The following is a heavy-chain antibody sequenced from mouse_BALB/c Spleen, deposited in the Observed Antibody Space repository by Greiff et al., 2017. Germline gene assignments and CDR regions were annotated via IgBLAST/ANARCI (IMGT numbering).Heavy chain of an antibody. Sequence: DVHLVESGGGLVKPGGSLKLSCAASGFTFSSYTMSWVRQTPEKRLEWVATISSGGGNTYYPDSVKGRFTISRDNAKNNLYLQMSSLRSEDTALYYCARYGDGLIDWGQGTLVTVSA. V-gene: IGHV5-9*03. CDR3: ARYGDGLID. J-gene: IGHJ3*01. CDR1: GFTFSSYT. CDR2: ISSGGGNT. D-gene: IGHD1-1*01.